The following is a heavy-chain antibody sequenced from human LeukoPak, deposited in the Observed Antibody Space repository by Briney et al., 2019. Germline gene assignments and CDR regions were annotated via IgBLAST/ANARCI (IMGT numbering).Heavy chain of an antibody. Sequence: GASVKVSCKASGYTFTGYYMHWVRQAPGQGLEWMGWINPNSGGTNYAQKFQGRVTMTRDTSISTAYMELSRLRSDDTAVYYCARASGYSGSYGRDYWGQGTLVTVSS. CDR3: ARASGYSGSYGRDY. V-gene: IGHV1-2*02. J-gene: IGHJ4*02. CDR1: GYTFTGYY. CDR2: INPNSGGT. D-gene: IGHD1-26*01.